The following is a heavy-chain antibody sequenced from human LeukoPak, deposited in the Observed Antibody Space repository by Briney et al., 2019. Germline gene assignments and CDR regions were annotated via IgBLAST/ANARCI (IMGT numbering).Heavy chain of an antibody. CDR2: LWNGGFDH. D-gene: IGHD5-18*01. Sequence: GGSLRLSYAASGFSCADFGMHWVRQAPGKGLEWVAVLWNGGFDHFYRDSVRGRFTISRDVSKNTLYLQMDGLRADDTAVYYCARDVETLLNRMDVWGQGTTVIVSS. J-gene: IGHJ6*02. CDR3: ARDVETLLNRMDV. V-gene: IGHV3-33*01. CDR1: GFSCADFG.